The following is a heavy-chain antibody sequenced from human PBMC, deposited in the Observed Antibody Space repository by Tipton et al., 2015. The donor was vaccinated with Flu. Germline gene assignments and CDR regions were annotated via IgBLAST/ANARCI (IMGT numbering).Heavy chain of an antibody. J-gene: IGHJ4*02. CDR2: IWYDGSNK. CDR1: GFTFSTDG. Sequence: SLRLSCAASGFTFSTDGMSWVRQAPGKGLEWVAGIWYDGSNKYYADSVKGRFTISRDNSKNTLYLQMNSLRAEDTAVYYCARGYDILTDGGGYFDYWGQGTLVTVSS. D-gene: IGHD3-9*01. V-gene: IGHV3-33*08. CDR3: ARGYDILTDGGGYFDY.